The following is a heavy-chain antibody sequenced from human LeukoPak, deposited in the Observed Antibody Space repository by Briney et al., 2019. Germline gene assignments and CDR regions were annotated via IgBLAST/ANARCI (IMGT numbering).Heavy chain of an antibody. Sequence: SETLSLTCAVYGGSFSGYYWSWIRQPPGKGLEWIGEINHSGSTNYNPSLKSRVTISVDTSKNQFSLKLSSVTTADTAVYYCARGRLLWFGESRNWFDPWGQGTLVTVSS. CDR3: ARGRLLWFGESRNWFDP. CDR1: GGSFSGYY. CDR2: INHSGST. J-gene: IGHJ5*02. D-gene: IGHD3-10*01. V-gene: IGHV4-34*01.